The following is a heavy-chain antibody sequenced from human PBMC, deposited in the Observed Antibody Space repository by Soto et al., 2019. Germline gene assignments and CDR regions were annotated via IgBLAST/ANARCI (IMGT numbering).Heavy chain of an antibody. Sequence: EVQLVESGGGLVRPGGSLRLSCAASRFTFDYYSMNWVRQAPGKGLEWISYISGGSSSTYYADSVKGRFTISRDNAKNSLYLQMNSLRVEVTAVYYCARDRRRNSRYPDDAFDIWGQGIMVTVSS. J-gene: IGHJ3*02. CDR1: RFTFDYYS. CDR2: ISGGSSST. CDR3: ARDRRRNSRYPDDAFDI. V-gene: IGHV3-48*01. D-gene: IGHD6-13*01.